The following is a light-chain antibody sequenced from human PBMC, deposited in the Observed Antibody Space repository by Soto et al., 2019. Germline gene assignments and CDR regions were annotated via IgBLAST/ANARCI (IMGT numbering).Light chain of an antibody. Sequence: EIVMTQSPATLSVSPGERATLSCRASQSVKSSLAWYQHKPGQVPRFLIYGASTRATGVPVRFSGSGSGTDFTLTISSLQAEDVAVYYCQHYNQWPPFTFGPGTKVDIK. J-gene: IGKJ3*01. CDR1: QSVKSS. V-gene: IGKV3-15*01. CDR3: QHYNQWPPFT. CDR2: GAS.